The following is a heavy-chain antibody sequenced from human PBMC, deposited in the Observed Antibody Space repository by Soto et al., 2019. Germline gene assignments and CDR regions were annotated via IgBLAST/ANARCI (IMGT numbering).Heavy chain of an antibody. CDR2: IYYSGST. J-gene: IGHJ3*02. CDR3: ARHLPIVLRGDRHIDAFDI. CDR1: RGSISSSSYY. V-gene: IGHV4-39*01. Sequence: SENLSLTCTVSRGSISSSSYYCGWIRQPPGKGLEWIGSIYYSGSTYYNPSLKSRVTISVDTSKNQFSLKLSSVTAADTAVYYCARHLPIVLRGDRHIDAFDIWGQGTMVTVSS. D-gene: IGHD2-8*01.